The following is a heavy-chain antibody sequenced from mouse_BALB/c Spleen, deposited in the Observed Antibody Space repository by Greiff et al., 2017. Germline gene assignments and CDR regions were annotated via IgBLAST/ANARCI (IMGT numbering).Heavy chain of an antibody. J-gene: IGHJ2*01. Sequence: VQLLQSGAELVKPGASVKLSCTASGFNINDTYMHWVKQRPEQGLEWIGSIDPANGNTNYDQKFKGKATLTADTSSSTAYLQLSSLTSEDTAVYYCARAGGSSYYLDDWGEGTTLTVSS. CDR2: IDPANGNT. CDR3: ARAGGSSYYLDD. V-gene: IGHV14-3*02. CDR1: GFNINDTY. D-gene: IGHD1-1*01.